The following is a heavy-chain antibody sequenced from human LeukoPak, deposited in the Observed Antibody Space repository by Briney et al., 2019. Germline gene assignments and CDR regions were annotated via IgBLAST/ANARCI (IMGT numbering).Heavy chain of an antibody. CDR1: GGSISSYY. CDR2: IYSSGST. CDR3: ARRFGTSGWVDY. Sequence: SETLSLTCTVSGGSISSYYWSWIRQPPGKGLEWIGYIYSSGSTNYNPSFKSRVTISVDSSKNQFSLKLSSVTAADTAVYYCARRFGTSGWVDYWGQGTLVTVSS. D-gene: IGHD6-19*01. V-gene: IGHV4-59*08. J-gene: IGHJ4*02.